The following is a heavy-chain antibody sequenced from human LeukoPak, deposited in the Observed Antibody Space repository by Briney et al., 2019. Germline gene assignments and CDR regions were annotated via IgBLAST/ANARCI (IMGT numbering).Heavy chain of an antibody. CDR2: INHSGST. V-gene: IGHV4-34*01. Sequence: SETLSLTCAVYGGSFSGYYWSWIRQPPGKGLEWIGEINHSGSTNYNPSLKSRVTMSVDTSKNQFSLKLSSVTAADTAVYYCARAGGAVTTFDYWGQGTLVTVSS. J-gene: IGHJ4*02. CDR1: GGSFSGYY. CDR3: ARAGGAVTTFDY. D-gene: IGHD4-17*01.